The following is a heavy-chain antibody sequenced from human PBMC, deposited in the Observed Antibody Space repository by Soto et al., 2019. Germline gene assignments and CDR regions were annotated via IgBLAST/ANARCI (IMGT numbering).Heavy chain of an antibody. CDR2: ISAYNDKT. V-gene: IGHV1-18*04. Sequence: QVQLVQSGAEVKKPGASVRVSCKASGYTFTSYGVSGVRQAPGHGLEWMGWISAYNDKTNYEQKLQGRVTMTTDPSTNTAYMELRSLKSDDTAVYYCARDGYGAYCDYWGQGTLVTVSS. CDR1: GYTFTSYG. J-gene: IGHJ4*02. D-gene: IGHD2-8*01. CDR3: ARDGYGAYCDY.